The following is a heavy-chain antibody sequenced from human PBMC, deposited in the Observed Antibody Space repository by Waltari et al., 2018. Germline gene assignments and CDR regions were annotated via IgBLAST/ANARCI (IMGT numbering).Heavy chain of an antibody. J-gene: IGHJ3*02. D-gene: IGHD6-6*01. Sequence: QVQLVQSGAEVKKPGSSVKVSCKASGDTFRSYATSWGSPAPGQGLEWMGGIIPIFGTANYAQKFQGRVTITTDESTSTAYMELSSLRSEDTAVYYCATTSSIAARHAFDIWGQGTMVTVSS. CDR1: GDTFRSYA. CDR3: ATTSSIAARHAFDI. V-gene: IGHV1-69*05. CDR2: IIPIFGTA.